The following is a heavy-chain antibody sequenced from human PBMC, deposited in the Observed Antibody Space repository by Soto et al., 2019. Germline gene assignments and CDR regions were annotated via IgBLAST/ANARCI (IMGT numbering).Heavy chain of an antibody. V-gene: IGHV5-51*01. J-gene: IGHJ3*02. CDR2: IYPGDSDT. Sequence: GESLKISCKGSGYSFTSYWIGWVRQMPGKGLEWMGIIYPGDSDTRYSPSFQGQVTISADKSISTAYLQWSSLKASDTAMYYCVRPLGDYDFWSGPSIVPAFDIWGQGTMVTVSS. CDR3: VRPLGDYDFWSGPSIVPAFDI. D-gene: IGHD3-3*01. CDR1: GYSFTSYW.